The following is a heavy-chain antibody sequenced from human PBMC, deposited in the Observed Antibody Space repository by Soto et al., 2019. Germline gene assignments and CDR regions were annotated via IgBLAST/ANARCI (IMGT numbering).Heavy chain of an antibody. V-gene: IGHV3-30*18. CDR3: AKDNILSLDYYDSSGYSNY. J-gene: IGHJ4*02. D-gene: IGHD3-22*01. CDR1: GFSLSSHG. Sequence: RRLSCAASGFSLSSHGMQWVRQAAGKGLEWGAVISYDGSNKYYADSVKGRFTISRDNSKNTLYLQMNRLRAEDTAVYYCAKDNILSLDYYDSSGYSNYWGQGTRVTSPQ. CDR2: ISYDGSNK.